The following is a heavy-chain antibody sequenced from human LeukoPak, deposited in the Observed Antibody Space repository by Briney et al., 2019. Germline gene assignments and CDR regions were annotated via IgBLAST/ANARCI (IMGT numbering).Heavy chain of an antibody. D-gene: IGHD3-22*01. J-gene: IGHJ3*02. Sequence: GGSLRLSCTNTGFNFRSYNMHWVRQPTSKGLEWVSAVGTAGDTYYPGSVKGRFTISRENAKNSLYLQMNSLRAGDTAVYYCARRGDSRGYYDAFDIWGQGTMVTVTS. CDR2: VGTAGDT. CDR3: ARRGDSRGYYDAFDI. CDR1: GFNFRSYN. V-gene: IGHV3-13*01.